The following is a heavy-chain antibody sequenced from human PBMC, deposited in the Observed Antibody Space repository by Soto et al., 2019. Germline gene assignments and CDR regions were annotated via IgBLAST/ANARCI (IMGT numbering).Heavy chain of an antibody. D-gene: IGHD1-26*01. J-gene: IGHJ4*02. Sequence: ASVKVSCKTSGYTFTGHYIHWVRQAPQQGPEWMGEIGPESGATRYAEKFRGRVTMTMDTSITTVYMELRNLSPDDTAVYYCGRGRSGQRVIFYWGQGTPLTVST. CDR3: GRGRSGQRVIFY. CDR2: IGPESGAT. CDR1: GYTFTGHY. V-gene: IGHV1-2*02.